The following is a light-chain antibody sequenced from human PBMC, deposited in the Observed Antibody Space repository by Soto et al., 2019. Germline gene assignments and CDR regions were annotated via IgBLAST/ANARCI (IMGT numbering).Light chain of an antibody. CDR2: AAT. CDR1: QGISSY. Sequence: DIQLTQSTSFLSAFVGDRVTITCRASQGISSYLAWYQQRPGRAPRFLIHAATTLQSGVPSRFSASGSGTGFTLTISSLQPEDYATYYCQQLNTFPRTFGQGTKVEI. CDR3: QQLNTFPRT. V-gene: IGKV1-9*01. J-gene: IGKJ1*01.